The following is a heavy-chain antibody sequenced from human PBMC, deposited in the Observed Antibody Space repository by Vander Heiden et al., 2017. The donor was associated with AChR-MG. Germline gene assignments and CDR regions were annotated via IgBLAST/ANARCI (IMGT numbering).Heavy chain of an antibody. CDR1: GFTFSSYW. V-gene: IGHV3-7*01. CDR2: IKQDGSEE. D-gene: IGHD3-3*01. CDR3: ARDGSYYDFWSGYYSPTYYYYYMDV. Sequence: EVQLVESGGGLVQPGGSLRLSCAASGFTFSSYWMSWVRQAPGKGLEWVANIKQDGSEEYYVESVKGRLTISRENAKNSLYLQMNSLRAEDTAVYYCARDGSYYDFWSGYYSPTYYYYYMDVWGKGTTVTVSS. J-gene: IGHJ6*03.